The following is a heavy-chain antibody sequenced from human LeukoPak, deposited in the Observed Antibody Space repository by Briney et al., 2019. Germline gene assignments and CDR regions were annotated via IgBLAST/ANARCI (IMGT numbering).Heavy chain of an antibody. CDR1: GGSISSYY. Sequence: SSETLSLTCTVSGGSISSYYWSWIRQPPGKGLEWIGYIYYSGSTNYNPSLKSRVTISVDTSKNQFSLKMSSVTAADTAVYYCARSYCAGDCYRNWFDPWGQGTLVTVSS. CDR2: IYYSGST. J-gene: IGHJ5*02. D-gene: IGHD2-21*02. V-gene: IGHV4-59*01. CDR3: ARSYCAGDCYRNWFDP.